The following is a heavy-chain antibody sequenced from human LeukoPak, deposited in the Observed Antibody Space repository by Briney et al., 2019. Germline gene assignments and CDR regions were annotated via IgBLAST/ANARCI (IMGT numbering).Heavy chain of an antibody. CDR2: IYYSGST. V-gene: IGHV4-39*07. Sequence: NPSETLSLTCTVSGGSISSSSYYWGWIRQPPGKGLEWIGSIYYSGSTYYNPSLKSRVTISVDTSKNQFSLKLSSVTAADTAVYYCAVSRDGDVAGNPITWLFDYWGQGTLVTVSS. D-gene: IGHD3-10*01. J-gene: IGHJ4*02. CDR1: GGSISSSSYY. CDR3: AVSRDGDVAGNPITWLFDY.